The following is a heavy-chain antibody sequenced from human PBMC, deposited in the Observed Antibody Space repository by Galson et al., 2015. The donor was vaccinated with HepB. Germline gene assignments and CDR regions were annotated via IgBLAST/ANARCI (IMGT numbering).Heavy chain of an antibody. CDR1: GFTFSSYD. J-gene: IGHJ4*02. CDR3: ARGLPRYCSSTSCYAFDY. V-gene: IGHV3-13*01. Sequence: SLRLSCAASGFTFSSYDMHWVRQATGKGLEWVSAIGTAGDTYYPGSVKGRFTISRENAKNSLYLQMNSLRAGDTAVYYCARGLPRYCSSTSCYAFDYWGQGTLVTVSS. D-gene: IGHD2-2*01. CDR2: IGTAGDT.